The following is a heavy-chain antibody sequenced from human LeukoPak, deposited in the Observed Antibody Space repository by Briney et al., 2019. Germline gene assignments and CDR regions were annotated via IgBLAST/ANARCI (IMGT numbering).Heavy chain of an antibody. Sequence: GGSLRLSCAASGFTFSSHSMNWVRQAPGKGLEWVSSISTSSIYIYYADSVKGRFTISRDNAKNSLYLQMNTLRAEDTAVYYCARESLATIGVDYWGQGTLVTVSS. CDR1: GFTFSSHS. V-gene: IGHV3-21*01. D-gene: IGHD5-12*01. CDR3: ARESLATIGVDY. CDR2: ISTSSIYI. J-gene: IGHJ4*02.